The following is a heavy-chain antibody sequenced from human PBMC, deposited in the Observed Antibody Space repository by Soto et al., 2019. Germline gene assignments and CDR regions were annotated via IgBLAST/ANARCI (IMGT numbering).Heavy chain of an antibody. D-gene: IGHD6-13*01. CDR1: GFTFGDYA. V-gene: IGHV3-49*04. J-gene: IGHJ3*02. CDR3: TRDHGMAAAGVGFDAFDI. Sequence: HPGGSLRLSCTASGFTFGDYAMSWVRQAPGKGLEWVGFIRSKGYGGTTEYAASVKGRFTISRDDSKSIAYLQMNSLKTEDTAVYYCTRDHGMAAAGVGFDAFDIWGQGTMVTVSS. CDR2: IRSKGYGGTT.